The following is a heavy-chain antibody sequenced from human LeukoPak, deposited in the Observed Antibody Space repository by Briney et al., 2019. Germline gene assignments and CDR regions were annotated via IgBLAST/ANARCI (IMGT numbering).Heavy chain of an antibody. CDR2: ISYDGNTK. D-gene: IGHD2-2*01. V-gene: IGHV3-30*18. CDR1: GFTFGSYG. Sequence: GGSLRLSCAASGFTFGSYGMHWVRQAPGKGLEWVAFISYDGNTKYYSGSAKGRFTISRDNSKNTLYLQMNSLRPEDTAVYYCANGDPGPADHPMNDYYYSLDVWGQGTLVTVSS. J-gene: IGHJ6*02. CDR3: ANGDPGPADHPMNDYYYSLDV.